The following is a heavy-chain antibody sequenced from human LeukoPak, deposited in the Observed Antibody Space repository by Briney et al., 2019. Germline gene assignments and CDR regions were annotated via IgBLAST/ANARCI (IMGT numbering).Heavy chain of an antibody. CDR3: ARDYYDNKGGMDV. D-gene: IGHD3-22*01. CDR2: ISYDGSNK. Sequence: GGSLRLSCAASGFTFSSYAMHWVRQAPGKGLEWVAVISYDGSNKYYADSVKGRFTISRDNSKNTLYLQMNSLRAEDTAVYYCARDYYDNKGGMDVWGQGTTVIVSS. V-gene: IGHV3-30-3*01. J-gene: IGHJ6*02. CDR1: GFTFSSYA.